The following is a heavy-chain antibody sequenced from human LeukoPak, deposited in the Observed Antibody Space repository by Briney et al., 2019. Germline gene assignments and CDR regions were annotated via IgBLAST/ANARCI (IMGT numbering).Heavy chain of an antibody. J-gene: IGHJ4*02. V-gene: IGHV3-23*01. CDR3: AKDRSGPTGSFGY. CDR2: ISGSGGST. Sequence: SGGSLRLSCAASGFTFSSYAMSWVRQAPGKGLEWVSAISGSGGSTYYADSVKGRFTISRDNSKNTLHLQMNSLRAEDTAVYYCAKDRSGPTGSFGYWGQGTLVTVSS. CDR1: GFTFSSYA. D-gene: IGHD1-1*01.